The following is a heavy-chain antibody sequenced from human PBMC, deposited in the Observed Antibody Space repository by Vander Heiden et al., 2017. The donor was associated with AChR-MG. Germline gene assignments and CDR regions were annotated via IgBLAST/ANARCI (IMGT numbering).Heavy chain of an antibody. Sequence: DVHLVESGGGLVKPGGSLRLPCAVPGFPFKAAWMNWVRQAPGKGLGWIVRIKSNSDGGITDHAAPVKGRFTISRDDSKNTLYLQMDSLKTEDTGVYYCTTLSLWNYVLETWGQGSLVTVSS. CDR2: IKSNSDGGIT. V-gene: IGHV3-15*01. J-gene: IGHJ5*02. CDR1: GFPFKAAW. CDR3: TTLSLWNYVLET. D-gene: IGHD1-7*01.